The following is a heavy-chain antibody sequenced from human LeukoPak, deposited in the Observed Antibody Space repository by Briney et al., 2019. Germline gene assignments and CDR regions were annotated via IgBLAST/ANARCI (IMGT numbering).Heavy chain of an antibody. Sequence: PGGALRLSCASSRFSFSSYGMHAVRQAAGKGVEGVAFIRFYWCYIYYADSLKGRFTISRDNAKNSLYHQMNSLRAEDTAMYYCVRDEGTYWGQGNRVTVSS. CDR3: VRDEGTY. V-gene: IGHV3-30*02. CDR2: IRFYWCYI. J-gene: IGHJ4*02. CDR1: RFSFSSYG.